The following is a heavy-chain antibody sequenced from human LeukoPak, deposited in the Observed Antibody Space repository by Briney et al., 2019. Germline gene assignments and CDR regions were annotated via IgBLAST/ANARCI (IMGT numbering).Heavy chain of an antibody. CDR2: TYSGGST. CDR3: VTRLA. D-gene: IGHD3-16*01. Sequence: GGSLRLYCAASGFTVSRDYMTWVRQAPGKGLEWGSVTYSGGSTDYADSVKGRFTISRDRSKNTLYLQMNSLRAEDTTVYYCVTRLAWGQGTLVTVSS. V-gene: IGHV3-66*01. CDR1: GFTVSRDY. J-gene: IGHJ5*02.